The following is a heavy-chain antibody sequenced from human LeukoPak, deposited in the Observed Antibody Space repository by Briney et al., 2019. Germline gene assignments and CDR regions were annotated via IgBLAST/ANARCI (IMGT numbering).Heavy chain of an antibody. J-gene: IGHJ3*02. V-gene: IGHV1-69*13. CDR2: IIPIFGTA. Sequence: ASVTVSCKASGGTFSSYAISWVRQAPGQGLEWMGGIIPIFGTANYAQKFQGRVTITADESTSTAYMELSSLRSEDTAVYYCATLVVPAAIPGDAFDIWGQGTMVTVSS. D-gene: IGHD2-2*02. CDR1: GGTFSSYA. CDR3: ATLVVPAAIPGDAFDI.